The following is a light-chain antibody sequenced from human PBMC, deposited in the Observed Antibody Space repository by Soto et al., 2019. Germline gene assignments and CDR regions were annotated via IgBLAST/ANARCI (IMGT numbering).Light chain of an antibody. CDR3: MQGLTTPLT. CDR2: LGS. CDR1: QSLLSSNGNNY. Sequence: DIVLTQSPLSLPVTPGEPASISCRSSQSLLSSNGNNYLDWYLQKPGQSAQVLIYLGSNRASGVPDRFSGSGSGTDFTLKISRVEAEDVGVYYCMQGLTTPLTFGGGTKVDIK. V-gene: IGKV2-28*01. J-gene: IGKJ4*01.